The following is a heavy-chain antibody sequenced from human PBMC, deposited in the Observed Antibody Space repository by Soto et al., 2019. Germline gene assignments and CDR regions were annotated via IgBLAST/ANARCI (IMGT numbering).Heavy chain of an antibody. J-gene: IGHJ1*01. CDR2: INAGNGNT. V-gene: IGHV1-3*01. CDR3: AAFDYGDYSYFQH. Sequence: QVQLVQSGAEVKKPGASVKVSCKASGYTFISYAIHWVRQAPGQRLEWMGWINAGNGNTKYSQKFHGRVAITRDTSASTAYMELSSLRSEDTAVYYCAAFDYGDYSYFQHWGQGTLVTVSS. D-gene: IGHD4-17*01. CDR1: GYTFISYA.